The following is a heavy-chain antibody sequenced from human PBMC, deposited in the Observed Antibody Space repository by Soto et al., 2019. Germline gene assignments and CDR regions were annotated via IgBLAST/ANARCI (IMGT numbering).Heavy chain of an antibody. Sequence: GGSLRLSCATSGFTFSNHAMSWVRQAPGKGPEWVSGISGSGGSIYYADSVKGRTAISRDNSKNTLSLQMNSLRVEDTAVYYCARDREYLGYFIFDFWGQGALVTVSS. CDR2: ISGSGGSI. J-gene: IGHJ4*02. CDR3: ARDREYLGYFIFDF. CDR1: GFTFSNHA. D-gene: IGHD3-16*01. V-gene: IGHV3-23*01.